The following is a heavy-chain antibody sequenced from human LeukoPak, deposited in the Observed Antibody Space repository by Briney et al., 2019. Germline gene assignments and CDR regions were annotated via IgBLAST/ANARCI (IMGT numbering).Heavy chain of an antibody. CDR3: AKGRKATVTSDFDY. CDR1: GFTFSSYG. CDR2: IWYDGSNK. D-gene: IGHD4-17*01. V-gene: IGHV3-33*06. J-gene: IGHJ4*02. Sequence: GGSLRLSCAASGFTFSSYGMHWVRQAPGKGLEWVAVIWYDGSNKYYADSVKGRFTISRDNSKNTLYLQMNSLRAEDTALYYCAKGRKATVTSDFDYWGQGTLVTVSS.